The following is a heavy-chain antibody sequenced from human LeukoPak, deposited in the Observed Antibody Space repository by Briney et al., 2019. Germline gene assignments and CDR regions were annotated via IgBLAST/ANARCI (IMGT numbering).Heavy chain of an antibody. CDR2: ISAYNGNT. CDR3: ARDWCSSTSCYAVFDY. J-gene: IGHJ4*02. V-gene: IGHV1-18*01. Sequence: ASVKVSRKASGYTFTSYGISWVRQAPGQGLEWMGWISAYNGNTNYAQKLQGRVTMTTDTSTSTAYMELRSLRSDDTAVYYCARDWCSSTSCYAVFDYWGQGTLVTVSS. CDR1: GYTFTSYG. D-gene: IGHD2-2*01.